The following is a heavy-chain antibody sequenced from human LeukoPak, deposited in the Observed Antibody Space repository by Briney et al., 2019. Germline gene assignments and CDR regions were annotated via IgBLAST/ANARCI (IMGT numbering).Heavy chain of an antibody. CDR2: IKSKTDGGTT. J-gene: IGHJ4*02. CDR1: GFTFDDYA. V-gene: IGHV3-15*01. D-gene: IGHD2-2*01. CDR3: TTELYCSSTSCSPSFDY. Sequence: GGSLRLSRSASGFTFDDYAMHWVRQAPGKGLEWVGRIKSKTDGGTTDYAAPVKGRFTISRDDSKNTLYLQMNSLKTEDTAVYYCTTELYCSSTSCSPSFDYWGQGTLVTISS.